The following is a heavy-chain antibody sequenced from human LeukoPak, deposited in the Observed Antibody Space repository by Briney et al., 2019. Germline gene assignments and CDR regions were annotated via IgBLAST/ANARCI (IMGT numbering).Heavy chain of an antibody. Sequence: SETLSLTCTVSGGSISSYYWSWIRQPPGKGLEWIGYIYYSGSTNYNPSLKSRVTISVDTSKNQFSLKLSSVTAADTAVYYCAKENWNYGKKVYYYGMDVWGQGTTVTVSS. CDR1: GGSISSYY. D-gene: IGHD1-7*01. CDR2: IYYSGST. V-gene: IGHV4-59*12. CDR3: AKENWNYGKKVYYYGMDV. J-gene: IGHJ6*02.